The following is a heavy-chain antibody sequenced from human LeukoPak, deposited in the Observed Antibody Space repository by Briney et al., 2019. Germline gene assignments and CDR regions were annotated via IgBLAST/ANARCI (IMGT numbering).Heavy chain of an antibody. J-gene: IGHJ3*02. V-gene: IGHV3-7*04. CDR1: GFTFSSYL. CDR3: SRSGGSGSDI. CDR2: INEDGSAK. D-gene: IGHD3-3*01. Sequence: GGSLRLSCAASGFTFSSYLMRWVRQSPGKGLEWVASINEDGSAKYYVDSVKGRFTISRDNAKNSLYLQMSSLRAEDTAVYYWSRSGGSGSDIWGQGTMVTVS.